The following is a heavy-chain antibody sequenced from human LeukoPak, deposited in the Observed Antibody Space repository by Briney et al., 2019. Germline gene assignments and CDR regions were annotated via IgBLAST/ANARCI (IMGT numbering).Heavy chain of an antibody. CDR1: GFTFSTYA. D-gene: IGHD3-3*01. Sequence: PGGSLRLSCAASGFTFSTYAMSWVRQAPGKGLEWVSGITGSGGSTYYADSVKGRFTISRDNSKNTLYLQMNSQRAEDTAIYYCARDERLLSFLKWGQGTLVTVSS. V-gene: IGHV3-23*01. CDR3: ARDERLLSFLK. CDR2: ITGSGGST. J-gene: IGHJ4*02.